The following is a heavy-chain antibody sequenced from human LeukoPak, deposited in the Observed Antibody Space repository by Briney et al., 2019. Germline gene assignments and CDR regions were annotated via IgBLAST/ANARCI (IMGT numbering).Heavy chain of an antibody. D-gene: IGHD3-10*01. J-gene: IGHJ4*02. CDR1: GGSFSGYY. CDR2: INHSGST. CDR3: ARGYGSGSYWVY. Sequence: SETLSLTYAVHGGSFSGYYWSWIRQPPGKGLEWIGEINHSGSTNYNPSLKSRVTISKDTSKNQFSLRLSSVTAADTAVYYCARGYGSGSYWVYWGQGTLVTVSS. V-gene: IGHV4-34*01.